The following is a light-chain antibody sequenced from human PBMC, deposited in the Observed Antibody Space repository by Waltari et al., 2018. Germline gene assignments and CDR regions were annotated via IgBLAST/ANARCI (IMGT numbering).Light chain of an antibody. CDR3: QQYYSHPPT. J-gene: IGKJ1*01. Sequence: AIRITQSPSSLSSSTGDRLTITCRASQGISSYLAWYQQKPGKAPKFLIYAASTLQSGVPSRFSGSGSGTDFTLTISCLQSEDFASYYCQQYYSHPPTFGQGTKVENK. CDR1: QGISSY. CDR2: AAS. V-gene: IGKV1-8*01.